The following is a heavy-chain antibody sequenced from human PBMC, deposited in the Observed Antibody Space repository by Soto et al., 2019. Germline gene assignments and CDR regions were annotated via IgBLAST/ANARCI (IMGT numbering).Heavy chain of an antibody. CDR2: IRNKANSYNT. V-gene: IGHV3-72*01. CDR1: GFTFSDHY. Sequence: EVQLVESGGGLVQPGGSLRLSCAASGFTFSDHYMDWVRQAPGKGLEWVGCIRNKANSYNTEYAASVKGRFTISRDDSRNSLYLQMNSLKTEDTAVFYCARYSGSYSRGLDYWGQGTPVIVSS. J-gene: IGHJ4*02. D-gene: IGHD1-26*01. CDR3: ARYSGSYSRGLDY.